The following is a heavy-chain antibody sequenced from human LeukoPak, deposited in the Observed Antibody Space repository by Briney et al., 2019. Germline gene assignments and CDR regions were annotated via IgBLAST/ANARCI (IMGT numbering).Heavy chain of an antibody. CDR1: GFTFSSYD. V-gene: IGHV3-33*01. D-gene: IGHD5-18*01. CDR3: ARALGYSTATYFDY. CDR2: IWYDGSNK. J-gene: IGHJ4*02. Sequence: PGGSLRLSCAASGFTFSSYDMYWVRQAPGKGLEWVAVIWYDGSNKYYADSVKGRFTISRDNSKNTLYLQMNSLRAEDTAVYYCARALGYSTATYFDYWGQGTLVTVSS.